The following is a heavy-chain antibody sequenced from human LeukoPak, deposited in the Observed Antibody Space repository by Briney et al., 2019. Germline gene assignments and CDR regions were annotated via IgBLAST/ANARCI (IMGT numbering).Heavy chain of an antibody. CDR1: GYTFTGYY. Sequence: ASVKVSCKASGYTFTGYYMHWVRQAPGQGLEWMGWINPNSGGTNYAQKFQDWVTMTRDTSISTAYMELSRLRSDDTAVYYCARDSGGSHDAFDIWGQGTMVTVSS. CDR2: INPNSGGT. D-gene: IGHD2-15*01. CDR3: ARDSGGSHDAFDI. J-gene: IGHJ3*02. V-gene: IGHV1-2*04.